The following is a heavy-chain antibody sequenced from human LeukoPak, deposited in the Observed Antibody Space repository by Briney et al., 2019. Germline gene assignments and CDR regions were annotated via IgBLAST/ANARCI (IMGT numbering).Heavy chain of an antibody. V-gene: IGHV1-69-2*01. CDR2: VDPKDGET. D-gene: IGHD1-26*01. J-gene: IGHJ4*02. CDR1: GYSFTDYY. Sequence: GASVKVSCKASGYSFTDYYIHWVQQAPGKGLEWMGRVDPKDGETKFAEKFQGRVTIVADTSRDTAYMELSSLRPDDTAVYYCATEWELLYYWGQGTLVTVSS. CDR3: ATEWELLYY.